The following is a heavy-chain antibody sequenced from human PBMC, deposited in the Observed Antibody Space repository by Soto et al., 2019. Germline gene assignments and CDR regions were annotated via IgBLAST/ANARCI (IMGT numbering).Heavy chain of an antibody. CDR1: GYTFTGYY. J-gene: IGHJ3*02. Sequence: ASVKVSCKASGYTFTGYYMHWVRQAPGQGLVWMGWINPNSGGTNYAQKFQGRVTMTRDTSISTAYMELSRLRSDDTAVYYCARAEGGGYSYGAFDIWGQGTMVTVSS. CDR3: ARAEGGGYSYGAFDI. D-gene: IGHD5-18*01. V-gene: IGHV1-2*02. CDR2: INPNSGGT.